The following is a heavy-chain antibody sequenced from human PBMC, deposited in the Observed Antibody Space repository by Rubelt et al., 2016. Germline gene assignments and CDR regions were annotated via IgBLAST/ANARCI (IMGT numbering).Heavy chain of an antibody. V-gene: IGHV3-33*01. Sequence: GFTFSSYGMHWVRQAPGKGLEWVAVILYDGSNKYYADSVKGRFTISRDNSKNPLYLQMNRLRAEATAGYFCSGYCSSTSCHLMGMDVWGQGTTVTVSS. J-gene: IGHJ6*02. CDR2: ILYDGSNK. D-gene: IGHD2-2*01. CDR1: GFTFSSYG. CDR3: SGYCSSTSCHLMGMDV.